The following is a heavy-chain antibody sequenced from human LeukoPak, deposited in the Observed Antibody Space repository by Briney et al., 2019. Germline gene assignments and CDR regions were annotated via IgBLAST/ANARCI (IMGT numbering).Heavy chain of an antibody. CDR2: IGGTGGYT. CDR3: ARVISGYNINDWFRGYYFDF. D-gene: IGHD5-12*01. J-gene: IGHJ4*02. CDR1: GFSFSSYA. V-gene: IGHV3-23*01. Sequence: GGSLRLSCGASGFSFSSYALSWVRQAPGKGLEWVSSIGGTGGYTYYADPVKGRFTISRDNSKNTLYLEMSSLRAEDTAIYYCARVISGYNINDWFRGYYFDFWGQGTLVTVSS.